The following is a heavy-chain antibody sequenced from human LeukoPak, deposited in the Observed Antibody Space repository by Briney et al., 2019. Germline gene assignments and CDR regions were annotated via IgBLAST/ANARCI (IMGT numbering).Heavy chain of an antibody. J-gene: IGHJ4*03. V-gene: IGHV3-11*01. CDR3: AKGHTDVMI. CDR2: ISGSGTTM. Sequence: GGSLRLPCAASGFTFNDYYMSWIRQTPGEGPEWVSYISGSGTTMEYAHRVKGRFPLSRDNAKDSLYLQMNSLEAEDRAVYYCAKGHTDVMIWGQGTLVSVSS. D-gene: IGHD3-16*01. CDR1: GFTFNDYY.